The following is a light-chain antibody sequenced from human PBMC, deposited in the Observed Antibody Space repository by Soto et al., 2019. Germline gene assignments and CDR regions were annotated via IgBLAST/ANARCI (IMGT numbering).Light chain of an antibody. J-gene: IGLJ3*02. Sequence: QLVLTQSPSASASLGASVKLTCTLGSGHSNYVIAWHQQQPEKGPRYLMKVTSDGSHIKGDGIPDRFSGSSSGAERYLTISSLQSEDEADYYCQTWGTDIHVFGGGTKLTVL. CDR1: SGHSNYV. CDR3: QTWGTDIHV. CDR2: VTSDGSH. V-gene: IGLV4-69*01.